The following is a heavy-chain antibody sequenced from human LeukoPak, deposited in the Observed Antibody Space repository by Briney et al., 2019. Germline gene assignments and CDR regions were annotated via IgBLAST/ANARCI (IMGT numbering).Heavy chain of an antibody. D-gene: IGHD5-18*01. CDR3: ARVPPYTAMVTSYFDY. Sequence: GASVKVSCKASGYTFTGYYMHWVRQAPGQGLEWMGRINPNSGGTNYAQKFQGRVTMTRDTSISTAYIELSRLRSDDTAVYYCARVPPYTAMVTSYFDYWGQGTLVTVSS. V-gene: IGHV1-2*06. CDR2: INPNSGGT. CDR1: GYTFTGYY. J-gene: IGHJ4*02.